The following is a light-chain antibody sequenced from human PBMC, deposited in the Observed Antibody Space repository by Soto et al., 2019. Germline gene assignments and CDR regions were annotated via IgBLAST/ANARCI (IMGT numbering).Light chain of an antibody. CDR2: DVF. Sequence: EIVLTQSPATLSVSPGERATLSCRASQSVNNYLAWYQQKPGQAPRLLIYDVFNRATGTPARFSGSGSGTDFTLTISSLEPESVGFSYCQQRSHRPWLTFGGGTKVEIK. CDR1: QSVNNY. J-gene: IGKJ4*01. V-gene: IGKV3-11*01. CDR3: QQRSHRPWLT.